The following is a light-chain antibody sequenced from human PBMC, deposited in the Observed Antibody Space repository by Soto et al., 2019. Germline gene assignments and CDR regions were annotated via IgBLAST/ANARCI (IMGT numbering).Light chain of an antibody. J-gene: IGKJ3*01. CDR1: QGISNY. Sequence: DIPMTQSPSSLSASVGDRVTITCRASQGISNYLAWYQQKPGKVPKLLIYAASTLQSGVPSRVSGSGSGTDFTLTISSLQPEDVATYYCQKYNSASFTFGPGTKVDIK. CDR3: QKYNSASFT. CDR2: AAS. V-gene: IGKV1-27*01.